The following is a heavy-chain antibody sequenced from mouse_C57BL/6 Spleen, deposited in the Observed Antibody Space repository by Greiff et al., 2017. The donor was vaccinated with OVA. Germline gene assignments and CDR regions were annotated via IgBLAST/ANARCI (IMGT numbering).Heavy chain of an antibody. J-gene: IGHJ4*01. CDR2: INPSSGYT. V-gene: IGHV1-4*01. Sequence: VQLVESGAELARPGASVKMSCKASGYTFTSYTMHWVKQRPGQGLEWIGYINPSSGYTKYNQKFKDKATLTADKSSSTAYMQLSSLTSEDSAVYYCARIDDYDDGDYAMDYWGKGTSVTVSS. D-gene: IGHD2-4*01. CDR3: ARIDDYDDGDYAMDY. CDR1: GYTFTSYT.